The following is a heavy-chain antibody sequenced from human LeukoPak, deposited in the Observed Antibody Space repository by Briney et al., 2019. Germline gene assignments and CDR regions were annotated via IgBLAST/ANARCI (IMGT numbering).Heavy chain of an antibody. CDR3: ASALYCSGGSCYDY. J-gene: IGHJ4*02. D-gene: IGHD2-15*01. V-gene: IGHV1-2*02. CDR1: GYTFTGYY. CDR2: INPNSGGT. Sequence: ASVKGSCKASGYTFTGYYMHWVRQAPGQGLEWMGWINPNSGGTNYAQKFQGRVTMTRDTSISTAYMELSRLRSDDTAVYYCASALYCSGGSCYDYWGQGTLVTVSS.